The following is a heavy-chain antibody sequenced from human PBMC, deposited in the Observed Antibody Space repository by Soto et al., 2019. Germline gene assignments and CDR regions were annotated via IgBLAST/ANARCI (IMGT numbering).Heavy chain of an antibody. CDR2: IIPIFGTA. J-gene: IGHJ6*02. CDR1: GGTFSSYA. D-gene: IGHD2-21*02. V-gene: IGHV1-69*06. CDR3: ARVRVVTPYYYYGMDV. Sequence: ASVKVSCKASGGTFSSYAISWVRQAPGQGLEWMGGIIPIFGTANYAQKFQGRVTITADKSTSTAYMELSSLRSEDTAVYYCARVRVVTPYYYYGMDVWGQGTTVTVSS.